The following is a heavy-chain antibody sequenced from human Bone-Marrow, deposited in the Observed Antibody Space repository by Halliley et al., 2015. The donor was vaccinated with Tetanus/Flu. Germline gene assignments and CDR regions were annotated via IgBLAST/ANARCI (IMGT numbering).Heavy chain of an antibody. CDR3: ARGRTWFGDLRGAPPTFVDL. Sequence: SLRLSCAASGFRFSDYEMHWVRQAPGKGLEWLSYIAGSTGSIYYGDSVLSRFTISRDNAKDSLYLQMNSLRVEDTAVYYCARGRTWFGDLRGAPPTFVDLWGRGTMVTVSS. CDR1: GFRFSDYE. CDR2: IAGSTGSI. V-gene: IGHV3-48*03. J-gene: IGHJ3*01. D-gene: IGHD3-10*01.